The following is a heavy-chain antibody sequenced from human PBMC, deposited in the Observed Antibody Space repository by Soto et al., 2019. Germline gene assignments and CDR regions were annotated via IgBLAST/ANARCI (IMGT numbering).Heavy chain of an antibody. D-gene: IGHD5-12*01. CDR1: GDSISSYY. Sequence: SETLSLTCTVSGDSISSYYWSWIRQPPGKGLEWIGYIYYSGSTNYNPSLKSRVTISVDTSKNQFSLKLSSVTAADTAVYYCARARGMATIVGYYYYGMDVWGQGTTVTVYS. J-gene: IGHJ6*02. V-gene: IGHV4-59*01. CDR3: ARARGMATIVGYYYYGMDV. CDR2: IYYSGST.